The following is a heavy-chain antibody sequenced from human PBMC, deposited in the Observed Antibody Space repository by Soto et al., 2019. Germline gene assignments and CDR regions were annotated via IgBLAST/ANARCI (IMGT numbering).Heavy chain of an antibody. V-gene: IGHV5-10-1*01. CDR2: IDPSDSYT. Sequence: DSLKISCKGSGYSFTSYWISWVRQMPGKGLEWMGRIDPSDSYTNYSPSFQGHGTISADKSISTAYLQSSSLKASDTAMYSCARQYGMDVWGQGTTVTVSS. CDR1: GYSFTSYW. CDR3: ARQYGMDV. J-gene: IGHJ6*02.